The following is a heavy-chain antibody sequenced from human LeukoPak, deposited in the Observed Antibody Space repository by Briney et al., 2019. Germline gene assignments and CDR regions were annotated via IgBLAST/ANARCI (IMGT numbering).Heavy chain of an antibody. D-gene: IGHD4-17*01. V-gene: IGHV4-39*07. J-gene: IGHJ3*02. CDR3: ARGIRLYGDVGTDI. CDR1: GGSISSSSYY. CDR2: FEYGGST. Sequence: SETLSLTCTVSGGSISSSSYYWGWIRQAPGKGLEWIGSFEYGGSTYYNPSLKSRVTISVDTSKNQFSLKLSSVTAADTAVYYCARGIRLYGDVGTDIWGQGTMVTVSS.